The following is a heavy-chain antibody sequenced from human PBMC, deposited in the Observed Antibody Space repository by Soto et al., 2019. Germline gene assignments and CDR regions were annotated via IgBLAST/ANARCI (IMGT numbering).Heavy chain of an antibody. J-gene: IGHJ6*02. D-gene: IGHD3-3*01. CDR3: TRVILANYYVMDV. V-gene: IGHV4-34*01. CDR1: GGSFSGYY. CDR2: INHSGST. Sequence: QVQLQQWGAGLLKPSETLSLTCAVYGGSFSGYYWSWIRQPPGKGLEWIGEINHSGSTNYNPSLKSRVTMSVDTSENQFSLKLSSVTAADTAVYYCTRVILANYYVMDVWGHGTTVTVSS.